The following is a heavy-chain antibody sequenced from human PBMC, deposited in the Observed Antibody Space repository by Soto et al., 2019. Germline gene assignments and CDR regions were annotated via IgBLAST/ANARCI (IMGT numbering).Heavy chain of an antibody. D-gene: IGHD2-2*01. Sequence: PGGSLRLSCAASGFTFSSYAMSWVRQAPGKGLEWVSAISGSGGSTYYADSVKGRFTISRDNSKNTLYLQMNSLRAEDTAVYYCAKDLKYQGPSYYYYMDVWGQGTTVTVSS. CDR2: ISGSGGST. CDR3: AKDLKYQGPSYYYYMDV. V-gene: IGHV3-23*01. J-gene: IGHJ6*03. CDR1: GFTFSSYA.